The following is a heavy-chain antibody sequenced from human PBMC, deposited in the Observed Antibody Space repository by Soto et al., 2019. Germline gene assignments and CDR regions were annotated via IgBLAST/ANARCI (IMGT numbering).Heavy chain of an antibody. CDR1: GFPFINFA. J-gene: IGHJ4*02. Sequence: PVGSLRLSCAASGFPFINFAMSWVRQSPGKGLEWVSAISGTGSRTWYADSVRGRFTVSRDNSKNTLYLQMNSLRDEDTAVYYCAKFGASGIYFQFDYWGPGTLVTVSS. D-gene: IGHD3-10*01. CDR2: ISGTGSRT. CDR3: AKFGASGIYFQFDY. V-gene: IGHV3-23*01.